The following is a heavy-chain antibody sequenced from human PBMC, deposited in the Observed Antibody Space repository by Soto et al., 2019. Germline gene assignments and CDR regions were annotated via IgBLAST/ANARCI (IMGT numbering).Heavy chain of an antibody. D-gene: IGHD4-17*01. V-gene: IGHV3-23*01. CDR2: ISGSGGST. CDR1: GFTFSNYA. CDR3: ARGGVYGTDHYYPGMDV. J-gene: IGHJ6*02. Sequence: GRSLRLSCAASGFTFSNYAISWVRQAPGKGLEWVSSISGSGGSTYCADSVKGRFTISRDNSKNTLYLQMNSLRAEDTAVYYCARGGVYGTDHYYPGMDVWGQGRPVTVSS.